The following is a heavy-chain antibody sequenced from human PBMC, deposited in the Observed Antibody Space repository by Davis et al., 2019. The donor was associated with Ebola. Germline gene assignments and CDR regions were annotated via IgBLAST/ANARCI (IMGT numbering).Heavy chain of an antibody. Sequence: GGSLRLSCAASRFTFSTYWMSWVRQAPGKGLEWVANIKQDGSEKYYVDSVEGRFTISRDNAKNSLYLQMNSLRAEDTAVYYCATLFGVPLDYWGQGTLVTVSS. CDR3: ATLFGVPLDY. D-gene: IGHD3-3*01. V-gene: IGHV3-7*03. J-gene: IGHJ4*02. CDR2: IKQDGSEK. CDR1: RFTFSTYW.